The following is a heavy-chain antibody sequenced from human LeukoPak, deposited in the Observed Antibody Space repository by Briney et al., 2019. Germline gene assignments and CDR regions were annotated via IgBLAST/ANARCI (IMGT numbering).Heavy chain of an antibody. CDR3: AREFWCNDNNCYLSSSDI. CDR1: GGTFSSYA. Sequence: SVKVSCKASGGTFSSYAISWVRQAPGQGLEWMGGIIPIFGTANYAQKFQGRVTITTDESTSTAYMELSSLRSEDTAVYYCAREFWCNDNNCYLSSSDIWGQGTVVTVSS. J-gene: IGHJ3*02. V-gene: IGHV1-69*05. D-gene: IGHD1-20*01. CDR2: IIPIFGTA.